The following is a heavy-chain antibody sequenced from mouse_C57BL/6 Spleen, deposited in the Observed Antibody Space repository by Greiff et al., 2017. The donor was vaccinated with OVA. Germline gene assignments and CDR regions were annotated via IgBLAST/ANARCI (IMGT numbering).Heavy chain of an antibody. J-gene: IGHJ4*01. CDR2: IYWDDDK. CDR3: ARSVYGGAMDY. Sequence: QVTLKECGPGILQSSQTLSLTCSFSGFSLSTSGMGVSWIRQPSGKGLEWLAHIYWDDDKRYNPSLKSRLTISKDTSRNQVFLKITSVDTADTATYYCARSVYGGAMDYWGQGTSVTVSS. D-gene: IGHD1-1*01. CDR1: GFSLSTSGMG. V-gene: IGHV8-12*01.